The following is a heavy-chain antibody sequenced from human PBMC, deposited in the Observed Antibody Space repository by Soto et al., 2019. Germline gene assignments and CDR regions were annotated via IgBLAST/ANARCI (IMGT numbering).Heavy chain of an antibody. J-gene: IGHJ4*02. CDR2: LSNSGTYT. D-gene: IGHD3-16*01. CDR1: GFAFSDYY. CDR3: ARDQYVFDY. Sequence: VQLVQSGGGLVKPGGSLTLSCAASGFAFSDYYMTWIRQAPGKGLEWISSLSNSGTYTNYADSVKGRFITSRDNAKTSLFLHLNGLRAADTAVYFCARDQYVFDYWGQGALVTVSS. V-gene: IGHV3-11*05.